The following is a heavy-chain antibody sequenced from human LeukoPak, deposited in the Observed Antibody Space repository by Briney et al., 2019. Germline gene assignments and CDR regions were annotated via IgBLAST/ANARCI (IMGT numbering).Heavy chain of an antibody. V-gene: IGHV4-59*08. Sequence: SETLSLTCTVSGGFISSYYWSWIRQPPGKGLEWIGYIYYSGSTNYNPSLKSRVTISVDTSKNQFSLKLSSETAADTAVYYCASGSWSNFDYWGQGTLVTVSS. J-gene: IGHJ4*02. CDR1: GGFISSYY. D-gene: IGHD3-10*01. CDR3: ASGSWSNFDY. CDR2: IYYSGST.